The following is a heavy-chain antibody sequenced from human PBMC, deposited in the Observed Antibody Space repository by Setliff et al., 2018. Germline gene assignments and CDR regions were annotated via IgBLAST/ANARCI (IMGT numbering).Heavy chain of an antibody. V-gene: IGHV4-61*02. Sequence: PSETLSLTCTVSGGSISSGSYYWNWIRQPAGKGLEWIGRIYTSGNTNYNPSLKSRVTISVDTSKNQFSLKLSSVAAADTAVYYCARGGGGKPFDYWGQGTLVTVSS. CDR1: GGSISSGSYY. D-gene: IGHD2-15*01. CDR2: IYTSGNT. CDR3: ARGGGGKPFDY. J-gene: IGHJ4*02.